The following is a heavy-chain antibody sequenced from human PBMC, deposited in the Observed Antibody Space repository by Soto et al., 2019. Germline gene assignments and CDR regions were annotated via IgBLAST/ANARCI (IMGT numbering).Heavy chain of an antibody. Sequence: GGSLRLSCVASGFTFENYAVIWVRQAPGKGLEWVSAISGSGGTTYYSDSVKGRFTISRDNSKNTVYLQMNDLRVEDAAEYFCAKDSWAIFGVPAGEYYAMDVWG. V-gene: IGHV3-23*01. CDR2: ISGSGGTT. D-gene: IGHD3-3*01. CDR3: AKDSWAIFGVPAGEYYAMDV. CDR1: GFTFENYA. J-gene: IGHJ6*02.